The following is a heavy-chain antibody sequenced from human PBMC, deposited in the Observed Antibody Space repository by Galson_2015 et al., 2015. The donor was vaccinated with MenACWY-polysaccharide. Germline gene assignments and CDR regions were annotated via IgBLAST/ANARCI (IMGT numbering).Heavy chain of an antibody. D-gene: IGHD3-22*01. J-gene: IGHJ4*02. CDR3: AREGYYDSSGYYESYFDY. CDR1: GFTFSSYS. CDR2: ISNCTSTT. Sequence: SLRLSCAASGFTFSSYSMSWVRQAPGKGLEWVSYISNCTSTTYYADSVQGRFTISRDNAKNSLFLQMDSLRAEDTAVYYCAREGYYDSSGYYESYFDYWGQGTLVTVSS. V-gene: IGHV3-48*01.